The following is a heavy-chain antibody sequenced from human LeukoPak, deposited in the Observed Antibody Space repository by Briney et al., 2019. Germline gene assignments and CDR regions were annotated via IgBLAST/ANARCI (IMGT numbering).Heavy chain of an antibody. Sequence: SVKVSCKASGGTFSSYAISWVRQAPGQGLEWMGRIIPIFGTANYAQKFQGRVTITTDESTSTAYMELSSLRSENTAVYYCARDMAVQQPPINYFDYWGQGTLVTFSS. J-gene: IGHJ4*02. D-gene: IGHD6-13*01. CDR3: ARDMAVQQPPINYFDY. CDR2: IIPIFGTA. V-gene: IGHV1-69*05. CDR1: GGTFSSYA.